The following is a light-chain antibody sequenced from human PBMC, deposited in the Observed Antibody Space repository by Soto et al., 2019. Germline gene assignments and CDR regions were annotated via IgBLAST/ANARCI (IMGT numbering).Light chain of an antibody. CDR1: SSNIGAGYD. V-gene: IGLV1-40*01. Sequence: QSFLTQPPSVSGAPGPRVTISCTGSSSNIGAGYDVHWYQQLPGTAPKLLIYGNSNRPSGVPDRFSGSKSGTSASLAITGLQAEDEADYYCQSYDSSLSGYYVFGTGTKVTVL. CDR3: QSYDSSLSGYYV. J-gene: IGLJ1*01. CDR2: GNS.